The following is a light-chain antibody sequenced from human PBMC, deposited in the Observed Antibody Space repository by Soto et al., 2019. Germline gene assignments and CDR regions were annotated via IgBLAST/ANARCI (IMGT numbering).Light chain of an antibody. CDR1: SSDVGGYIY. Sequence: QSVLTQPASVSGSPGQSITISCTGTSSDVGGYIYVSWYQQHPGKAPKLMIYDVTSRPSGVSYRFSGSKSGNTASLTISGLQAEDEVDYFCSSYTASSSYVFGTGTKVTVL. CDR3: SSYTASSSYV. J-gene: IGLJ1*01. CDR2: DVT. V-gene: IGLV2-14*01.